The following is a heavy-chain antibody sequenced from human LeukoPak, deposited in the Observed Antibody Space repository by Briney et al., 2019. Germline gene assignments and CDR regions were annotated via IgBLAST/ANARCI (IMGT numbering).Heavy chain of an antibody. CDR3: ARRLTQYDCFDP. CDR1: GDSVSSNSVT. J-gene: IGHJ5*02. D-gene: IGHD2-2*01. Sequence: SQTLSLTCAISGDSVSSNSVTWNWIRQSPARGLKWLGRTYYRSTWYNDYAVSVRGRITVNPDTSKNQFSLHLNSVTPEDTAVYYCARRLTQYDCFDPWGQGILVTVSS. CDR2: TYYRSTWYN. V-gene: IGHV6-1*01.